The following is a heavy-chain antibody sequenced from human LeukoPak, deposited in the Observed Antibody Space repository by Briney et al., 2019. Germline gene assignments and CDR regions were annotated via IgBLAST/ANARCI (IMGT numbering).Heavy chain of an antibody. D-gene: IGHD3-3*01. CDR3: ARDRQYYDFWSGYFDY. J-gene: IGHJ4*02. CDR2: IYSGGST. CDR1: GFTVSSNY. Sequence: GGSLRLSCAASGFTVSSNYMSWVRQAPGKGLEWVSVIYSGGSTYYADSVKGRFTISRDNSKNTLYLQMNSLRAEDTAVYYCARDRQYYDFWSGYFDYWGQGTLVTVSS. V-gene: IGHV3-53*01.